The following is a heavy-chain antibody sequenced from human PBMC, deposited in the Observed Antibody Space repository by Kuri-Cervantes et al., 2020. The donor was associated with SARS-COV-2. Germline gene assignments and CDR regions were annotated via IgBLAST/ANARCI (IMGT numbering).Heavy chain of an antibody. D-gene: IGHD3-9*01. J-gene: IGHJ4*02. V-gene: IGHV3-74*01. Sequence: GGSLRLSCAASGFTFSSYWMHWVRQAPGKGLVWVSRINSDGSSTSYADSVKGRFTISRDNAKNTLYLQMNSLRDEDTAVYYCARTYYDILTGYCPFDYWGQGTLVTVSS. CDR3: ARTYYDILTGYCPFDY. CDR2: INSDGSST. CDR1: GFTFSSYW.